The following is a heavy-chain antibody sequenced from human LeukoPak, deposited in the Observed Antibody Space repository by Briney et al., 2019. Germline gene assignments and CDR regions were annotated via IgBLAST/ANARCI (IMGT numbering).Heavy chain of an antibody. Sequence: PETLSLTCSVSGGSTGSYFWNWIRLSPGKRLEWIGYISYNGGTNYSPSLKSRVIISIDTSKNQLSLNLTSVTAADTALYYCVRDRSETCYSFDVWGQGTMVSVSA. D-gene: IGHD2-15*01. CDR3: VRDRSETCYSFDV. CDR2: ISYNGGT. V-gene: IGHV4-59*13. J-gene: IGHJ3*01. CDR1: GGSTGSYF.